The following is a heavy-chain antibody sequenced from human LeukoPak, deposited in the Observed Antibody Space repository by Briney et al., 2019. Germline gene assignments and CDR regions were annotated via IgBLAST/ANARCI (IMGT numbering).Heavy chain of an antibody. J-gene: IGHJ3*02. CDR3: AKDLIVVVITGDDAFDT. CDR2: ISGSGGST. Sequence: AGGSLRLSCAASGFTFSSYAMSWVRQAPGKGLEWVSAISGSGGSTYYADSVKGRFTISRDNSKNTLYLQMNSLRAEDTAVYYCAKDLIVVVITGDDAFDTWGQGTMVTVSS. V-gene: IGHV3-23*01. D-gene: IGHD3-22*01. CDR1: GFTFSSYA.